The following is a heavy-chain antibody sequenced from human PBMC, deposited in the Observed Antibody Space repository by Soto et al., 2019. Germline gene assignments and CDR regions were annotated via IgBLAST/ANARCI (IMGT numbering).Heavy chain of an antibody. CDR1: GFTFSTYW. CDR3: ATVGTGSYNWLDP. Sequence: EVQLVESGGGLVQPGGSLRLSCAASGFTFSTYWIHWVRQAPGKGLVWVSRINSDGSTTTYADSVKGRFTISRDNAKNTLYLQMNSLRAEDTAVYFCATVGTGSYNWLDPRGQGTLVTVSS. D-gene: IGHD1-26*01. V-gene: IGHV3-74*01. J-gene: IGHJ5*02. CDR2: INSDGSTT.